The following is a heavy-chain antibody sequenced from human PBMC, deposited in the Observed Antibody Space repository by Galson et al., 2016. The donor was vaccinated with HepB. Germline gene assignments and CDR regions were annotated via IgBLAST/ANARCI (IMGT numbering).Heavy chain of an antibody. V-gene: IGHV3-11*01. D-gene: IGHD5-18*01. CDR3: AREDTLMVTFPDSYPY. CDR2: ISDSGSTI. CDR1: GFTFSDYY. Sequence: SLRLSCAASGFTFSDYYMSWIRQAPGKGLEWVSYISDSGSTIYYADSVKGRFTISRDNAKNSLYLQMNSLRAEDTAVYYCAREDTLMVTFPDSYPYWGQGTLVTVSS. J-gene: IGHJ4*02.